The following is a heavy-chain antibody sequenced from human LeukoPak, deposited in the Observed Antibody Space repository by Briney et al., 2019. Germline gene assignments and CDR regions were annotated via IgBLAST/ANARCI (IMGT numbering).Heavy chain of an antibody. CDR3: ARDTATGPNAFDI. J-gene: IGHJ3*02. CDR1: GGSISSGSYY. D-gene: IGHD5-18*01. Sequence: PSETLSLTCTVSGGSISSGSYYWSWIRQPAGKGLEWIGRIYTSGSTNYNPSLKSRVTISVDTSKNQFSLKLSSVTAADTAVYYCARDTATGPNAFDIWGQGTMVTVSS. CDR2: IYTSGST. V-gene: IGHV4-61*02.